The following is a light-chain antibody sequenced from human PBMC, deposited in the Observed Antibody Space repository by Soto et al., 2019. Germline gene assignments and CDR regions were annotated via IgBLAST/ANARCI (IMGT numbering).Light chain of an antibody. V-gene: IGKV1-5*03. Sequence: DIQMTQSPSTLSASVGDRVTITCRASLNISPWLAWYQQKPGKAPKILIYKASSLESGVPSRFSGSDSGTEFTLTINSLQPDDFATYYCQQYKTYSRTFGQGTKLEIK. CDR3: QQYKTYSRT. CDR1: LNISPW. CDR2: KAS. J-gene: IGKJ2*01.